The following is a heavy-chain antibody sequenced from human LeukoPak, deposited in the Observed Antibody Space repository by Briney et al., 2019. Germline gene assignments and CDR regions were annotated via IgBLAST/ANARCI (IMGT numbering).Heavy chain of an antibody. CDR2: IYYSGST. Sequence: AETLSLTCTVSGGSISSYYWNWVRQTPGKGLEGIGYIYYSGSTTDHPSLSRRVTTLVYTSKNPFSLTLSSVTAADPAVYYCASEYSSSSGRRAFDLWGQATMVTV. CDR3: ASEYSSSSGRRAFDL. J-gene: IGHJ3*01. V-gene: IGHV4-59*08. D-gene: IGHD6-6*01. CDR1: GGSISSYY.